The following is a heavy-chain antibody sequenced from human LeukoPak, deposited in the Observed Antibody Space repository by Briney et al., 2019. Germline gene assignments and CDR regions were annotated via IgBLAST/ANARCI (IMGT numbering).Heavy chain of an antibody. V-gene: IGHV1-18*01. CDR3: VRGLRAAAATGAFDI. Sequence: ASVKVSCKASGYTFTSYGISWVRQAPGQGLEWMGWISAYNGNTNYAQKLQGRVTMTTDTSTSTAYMELRSLRSDDTAVYYCVRGLRAAAATGAFDIWGQGTMVTVSS. J-gene: IGHJ3*02. D-gene: IGHD6-13*01. CDR1: GYTFTSYG. CDR2: ISAYNGNT.